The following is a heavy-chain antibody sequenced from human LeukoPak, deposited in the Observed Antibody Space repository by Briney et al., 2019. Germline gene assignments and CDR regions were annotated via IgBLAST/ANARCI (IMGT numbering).Heavy chain of an antibody. D-gene: IGHD3-22*01. V-gene: IGHV3-21*01. CDR2: ISSSSTYI. Sequence: GGSLTLSCAASGFTFSNYSLNWVRQAPGEGLEWVSSISSSSTYIYYADSVKGRFTISRDNAKNSLYLQMNSLRAEDTAVYYCARDVYDSSGYYAIDYWGQGTLVTVSS. CDR1: GFTFSNYS. J-gene: IGHJ4*02. CDR3: ARDVYDSSGYYAIDY.